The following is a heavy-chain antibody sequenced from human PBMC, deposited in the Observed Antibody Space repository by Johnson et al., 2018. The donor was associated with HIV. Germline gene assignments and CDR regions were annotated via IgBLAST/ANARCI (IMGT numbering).Heavy chain of an antibody. CDR1: RFTFSSYA. CDR3: ARDFSVRAFDI. Sequence: VQLVESGGGLVQPGGSLRLSCAASRFTFSSYAMNWVRQAPGKGLEWVSSISANGDSTYYADSVKGRFTISRDNPKNTFYLQMNSLRAEDTAIYYCARDFSVRAFDIWGQGTMVTVSS. J-gene: IGHJ3*02. CDR2: ISANGDST. D-gene: IGHD3-10*01. V-gene: IGHV3-23*04.